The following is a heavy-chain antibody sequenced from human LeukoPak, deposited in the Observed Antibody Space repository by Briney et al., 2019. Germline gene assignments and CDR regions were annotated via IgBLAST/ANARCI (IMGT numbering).Heavy chain of an antibody. Sequence: PGGSLRLSCAASGFTFSTYAVHWVRQAPGKGLEFVSGISSNGGTTYYANSAKGRFTISRDNSKNTLYLQMGGLKTEDMAVYYCARAIHSSGYPPVDYWGQGTLVPVSS. D-gene: IGHD3-22*01. J-gene: IGHJ4*02. CDR2: ISSNGGTT. CDR3: ARAIHSSGYPPVDY. V-gene: IGHV3-64*01. CDR1: GFTFSTYA.